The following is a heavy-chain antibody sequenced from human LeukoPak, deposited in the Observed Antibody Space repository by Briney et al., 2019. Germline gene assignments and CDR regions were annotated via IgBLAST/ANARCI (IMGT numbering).Heavy chain of an antibody. D-gene: IGHD3-22*01. V-gene: IGHV3-23*01. J-gene: IGHJ4*02. CDR1: GFTFNSYA. CDR3: VKRAEDSSGYYLYYFDY. CDR2: ISGSGGSA. Sequence: PGGSLRLSCAASGFTFNSYAMSWVRQAPGKGLEWVSSISGSGGSAYYADSVKGRFTISRDNSKNTLYLQMNSLRAEDTAVYYCVKRAEDSSGYYLYYFDYWGQGTLVTVSS.